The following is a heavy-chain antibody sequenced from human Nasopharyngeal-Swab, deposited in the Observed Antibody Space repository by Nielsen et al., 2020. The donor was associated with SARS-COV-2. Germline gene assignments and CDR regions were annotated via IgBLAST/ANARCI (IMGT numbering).Heavy chain of an antibody. J-gene: IGHJ4*02. CDR1: GFSFSEYY. CDR2: ISSSGSIT. V-gene: IGHV3-11*04. Sequence: GGSLRPPCAASGFSFSEYYMSWIRQAPGKGLEWISNISSSGSITHYADSMKGRFTISRDNAKKPLYLQMNSLRAEDTAVYYCAKDGGGLTGDLYYFDYWGQGTLVTVSS. D-gene: IGHD7-27*01. CDR3: AKDGGGLTGDLYYFDY.